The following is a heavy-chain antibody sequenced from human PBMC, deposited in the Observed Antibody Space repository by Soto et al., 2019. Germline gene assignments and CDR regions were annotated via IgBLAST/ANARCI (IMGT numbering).Heavy chain of an antibody. CDR3: AGDITQDTGSYDAFAI. V-gene: IGHV1-69*12. D-gene: IGHD1-26*01. CDR2: IIPNFGTA. CDR1: GGTFSSYA. J-gene: IGHJ3*02. Sequence: QVQLVQSGAEVKKPGSSVKVSCKASGGTFSSYAISWVRQAPGQGLEWMGGIIPNFGTANYAQKFQGRVTITADDSTRTAYMELSSLRSEATAVYYCAGDITQDTGSYDAFAIWGQGTMNTVSS.